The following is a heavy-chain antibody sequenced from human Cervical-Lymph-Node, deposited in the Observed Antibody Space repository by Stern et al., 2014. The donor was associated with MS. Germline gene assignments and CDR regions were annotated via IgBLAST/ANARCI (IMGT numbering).Heavy chain of an antibody. CDR1: GFTFSNYA. CDR3: ARPEYSTSHYFDH. D-gene: IGHD2/OR15-2a*01. V-gene: IGHV3-30*09. CDR2: ISYDGSKT. J-gene: IGHJ4*02. Sequence: VQLVESGGGVVPPGRSLRVSCAVSGFTFSNYAMDWVRQAPGQGLEWGAAISYDGSKTDYTDSVKVRFAISRDNSKNTLFLQLNGLRAEDTAVYYCARPEYSTSHYFDHWGQGTLVTVSS.